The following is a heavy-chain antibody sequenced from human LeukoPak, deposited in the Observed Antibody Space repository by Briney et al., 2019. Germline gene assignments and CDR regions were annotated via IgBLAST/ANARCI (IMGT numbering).Heavy chain of an antibody. CDR3: ASWGGSYYKPENFDY. CDR2: ISSSSSYI. D-gene: IGHD1-26*01. J-gene: IGHJ4*02. V-gene: IGHV3-21*04. Sequence: GGSLRLSCAASGFTFSSYAMNWVRQAPGKGLEWVSSISSSSSYIYYADSVKGRFTISRDNAKNSLYLQMNSLRAEDTALYYCASWGGSYYKPENFDYWGQGTLVTVSS. CDR1: GFTFSSYA.